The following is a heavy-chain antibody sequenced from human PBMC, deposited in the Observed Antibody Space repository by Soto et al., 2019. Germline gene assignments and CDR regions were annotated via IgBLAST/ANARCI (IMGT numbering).Heavy chain of an antibody. Sequence: QVQLVQSGAEEKKPGASVKVSCKASGYTFTSYAMHWVRQAPGQRLEWMGWINAGNGNTKYSQKFQGRVTITRDTSASRAYMELSSLRSEDTAVDYCARSIVVVTALDYWGQGTLVTVSS. V-gene: IGHV1-3*05. J-gene: IGHJ4*02. CDR1: GYTFTSYA. CDR3: ARSIVVVTALDY. D-gene: IGHD2-21*02. CDR2: INAGNGNT.